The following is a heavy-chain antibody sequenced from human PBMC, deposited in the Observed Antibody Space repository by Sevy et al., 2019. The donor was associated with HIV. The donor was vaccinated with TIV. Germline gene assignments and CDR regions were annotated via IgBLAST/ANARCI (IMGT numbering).Heavy chain of an antibody. CDR3: ASMIDAGVDV. CDR1: GGTFSGYA. J-gene: IGHJ6*02. CDR2: IIPIFGTA. Sequence: ASVKVSCKASGGTFSGYAISWVRQAPGQGLEWMGGIIPIFGTANYAQKFQGRVTITADESTSTAYMELSSLRSEDTAVYYCASMIDAGVDVWGQGSTVTVSS. V-gene: IGHV1-69*13. D-gene: IGHD3-22*01.